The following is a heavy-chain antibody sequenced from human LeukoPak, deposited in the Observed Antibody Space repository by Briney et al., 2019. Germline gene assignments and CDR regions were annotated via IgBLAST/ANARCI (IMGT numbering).Heavy chain of an antibody. V-gene: IGHV4-59*01. CDR1: GGSISSYY. D-gene: IGHD3-22*01. CDR2: IYHSGST. CDR3: ARENYYDSSGYYLAFDI. Sequence: PSETLSLTRTVSGGSISSYYWSWIRQPPGKGLEGMGYIYHSGSTNSNPSLNRRVTISVDTSKNQFSLNLSSVTSADTAVYYCARENYYDSSGYYLAFDIWGQGTMVTVSS. J-gene: IGHJ3*02.